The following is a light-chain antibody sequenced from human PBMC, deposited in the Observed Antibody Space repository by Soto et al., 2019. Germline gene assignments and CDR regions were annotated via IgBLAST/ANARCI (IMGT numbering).Light chain of an antibody. Sequence: QSVLTQPPSASGTPGQRVTISCSGSSSNIGRNYVYWYQQLPGTAPKLLIYSNNQRPSGVPDRFSGSKSGTSASLAISGLQSEDEADYYCAAWDDSLNVVFGGGTQLTVL. CDR3: AAWDDSLNVV. CDR1: SSNIGRNY. CDR2: SNN. J-gene: IGLJ2*01. V-gene: IGLV1-44*01.